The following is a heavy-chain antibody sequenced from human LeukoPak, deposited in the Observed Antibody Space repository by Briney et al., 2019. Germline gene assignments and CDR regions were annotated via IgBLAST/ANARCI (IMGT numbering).Heavy chain of an antibody. CDR1: GGSFSGYY. J-gene: IGHJ4*02. V-gene: IGHV4-34*01. D-gene: IGHD6-6*01. Sequence: SETLSLTCAVYGGSFSGYYWSWIRQPPGKGLEWIGEINHSGSTNYNPSLKSRVTISVDTSKNQFSLTLSSVTAADTAVYYCARGSVAARPNYFDYWGQGTLVTVSS. CDR2: INHSGST. CDR3: ARGSVAARPNYFDY.